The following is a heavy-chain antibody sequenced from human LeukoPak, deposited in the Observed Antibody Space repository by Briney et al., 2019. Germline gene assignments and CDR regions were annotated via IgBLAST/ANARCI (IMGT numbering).Heavy chain of an antibody. CDR2: INPNSGGT. CDR1: GYTFTGYY. CDR3: ARDNSVGDIAWWFDP. J-gene: IGHJ5*02. V-gene: IGHV1-2*02. Sequence: ASVKVSCKASGYTFTGYYMHWVRRAPGQGLEWMGWINPNSGGTNYAQKFQGRVTMTRDMSTSTVYMELSSLRSEDTAVYYCARDNSVGDIAWWFDPWGQGTLVTVSS. D-gene: IGHD3-16*02.